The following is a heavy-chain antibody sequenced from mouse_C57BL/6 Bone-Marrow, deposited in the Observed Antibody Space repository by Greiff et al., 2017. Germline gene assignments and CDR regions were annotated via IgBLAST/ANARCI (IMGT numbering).Heavy chain of an antibody. CDR1: GYTFTSYG. Sequence: VQLQQSGAELARPGASVKLSCKASGYTFTSYGISWVKQRPGQGLEWIGEIYPRSGNTYYNEKFKGKATLTADKSSSTAYMQLSSLTSEDSAVYCCAREWSTAVVALDYWGQGTTLTVSS. V-gene: IGHV1-81*01. CDR3: AREWSTAVVALDY. J-gene: IGHJ2*01. D-gene: IGHD1-1*01. CDR2: IYPRSGNT.